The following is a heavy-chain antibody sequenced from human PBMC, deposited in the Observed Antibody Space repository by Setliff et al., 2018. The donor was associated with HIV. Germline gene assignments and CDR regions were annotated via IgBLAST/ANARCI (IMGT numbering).Heavy chain of an antibody. CDR1: GFSFSDYY. CDR3: AKGASSYYHLYYFDY. J-gene: IGHJ4*02. Sequence: GGSLRLSCAASGFSFSDYYMSWIRQAPGKGLEWVSYISSTGTTFYYADSVKGRFSISRDNAKNSLYLQRNSLRAEDTAVYYCAKGASSYYHLYYFDYWDQGTLVTVSS. CDR2: ISSTGTTF. D-gene: IGHD3-22*01. V-gene: IGHV3-11*04.